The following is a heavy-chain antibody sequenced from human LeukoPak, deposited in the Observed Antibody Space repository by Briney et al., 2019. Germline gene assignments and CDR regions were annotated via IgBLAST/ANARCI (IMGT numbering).Heavy chain of an antibody. D-gene: IGHD3-22*01. J-gene: IGHJ1*01. V-gene: IGHV4-59*12. CDR2: IYYTGST. CDR3: ARGGETYYYDSSGYEYFQH. Sequence: SETLSLTCTVSGGSMNYYYWSWIRQPPGKGLEWIGYIYYTGSTDYNPSLKSRVTISVDTSKNQFSLKLSSVTAADTAVYYCARGGETYYYDSSGYEYFQHWGQGTLVTVSS. CDR1: GGSMNYYY.